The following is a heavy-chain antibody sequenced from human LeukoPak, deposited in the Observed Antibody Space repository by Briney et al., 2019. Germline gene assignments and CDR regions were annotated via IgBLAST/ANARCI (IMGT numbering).Heavy chain of an antibody. V-gene: IGHV3-23*01. D-gene: IGHD3-3*01. J-gene: IGHJ4*02. CDR1: GFTFSSYA. CDR2: ISGGGGIT. CDR3: AKDSVRRITIFGVVIRNFDY. Sequence: GGSLRLSCAASGFTFSSYAMSWVRQAPGKGLEWVSAISGGGGITYYADSVKGRFTISRDNSKNTLYLQMSSLRAEDTAVYYCAKDSVRRITIFGVVIRNFDYWGQGTLVTVSS.